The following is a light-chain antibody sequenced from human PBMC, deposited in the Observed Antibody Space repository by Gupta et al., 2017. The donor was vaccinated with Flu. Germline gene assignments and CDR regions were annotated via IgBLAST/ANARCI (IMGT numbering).Light chain of an antibody. CDR2: DVS. Sequence: EIVLTQSPATLSLSPGERATLSCRASQSVATYLAWFQQKPGQVPRLLMYDVSNRASGIPSRFSGSGCGTDFTLTISIREPEDFAVYYCQQRDNWPITFGRGTKVDIK. CDR1: QSVATY. CDR3: QQRDNWPIT. V-gene: IGKV3-11*01. J-gene: IGKJ4*01.